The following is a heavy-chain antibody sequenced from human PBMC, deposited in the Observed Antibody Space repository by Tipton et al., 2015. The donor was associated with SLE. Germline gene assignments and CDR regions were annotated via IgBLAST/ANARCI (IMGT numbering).Heavy chain of an antibody. J-gene: IGHJ4*02. D-gene: IGHD1-26*01. Sequence: GSLRLSCAASGFTFRSYWMSWVRQAPGKGLEWVAKIKEDGGDESYVDSGKGRFTISRDNAKNSLYLQMNSLRVEDTAVYYCARGSRSTDYWGQGTLVTVSS. V-gene: IGHV3-7*01. CDR3: ARGSRSTDY. CDR1: GFTFRSYW. CDR2: IKEDGGDE.